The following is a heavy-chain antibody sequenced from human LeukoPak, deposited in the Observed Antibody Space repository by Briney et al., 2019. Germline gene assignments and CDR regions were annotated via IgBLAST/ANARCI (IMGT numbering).Heavy chain of an antibody. V-gene: IGHV4-4*02. CDR1: GGSISSSNW. D-gene: IGHD6-19*01. Sequence: PSETLSLTCAVSGGSISSSNWWSWVRQPPGKGLEWIGEIYHTGSTNSNPSLKSRVTISVDKSKNQFSLKLSSVTAADTAVYYCARADGRAVAGPLGLDYWGQGTLVTVSS. J-gene: IGHJ4*02. CDR2: IYHTGST. CDR3: ARADGRAVAGPLGLDY.